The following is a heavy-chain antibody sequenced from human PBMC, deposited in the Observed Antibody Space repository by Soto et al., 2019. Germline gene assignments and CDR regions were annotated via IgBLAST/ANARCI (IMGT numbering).Heavy chain of an antibody. J-gene: IGHJ2*01. D-gene: IGHD1-26*01. CDR2: FDPEDGET. V-gene: IGHV1-24*01. CDR1: GYTLTELS. CDR3: ATAPYRGSLSWYFDL. Sequence: ASVKVSCKVSGYTLTELSMHWVRQAPGKGLEWMGGFDPEDGETIYAQKFQGRVTMTEDTSTDTAYMELSSLRSEDTAVYYCATAPYRGSLSWYFDLCGRGTLVTVSS.